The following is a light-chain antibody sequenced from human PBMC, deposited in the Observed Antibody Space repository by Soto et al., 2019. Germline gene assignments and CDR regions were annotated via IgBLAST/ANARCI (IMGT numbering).Light chain of an antibody. CDR1: SSDVGSYNL. CDR3: CSYAGSSTYVV. V-gene: IGLV2-23*01. Sequence: QSALTQPASVSGSPGQSITISCTGTSSDVGSYNLVSWYQQHPGKAPKLMIYEGSKRPSGVSNRLSGSKSGNTASLTISGRQAEDEADYYCCSYAGSSTYVVFGGGTKLTVL. J-gene: IGLJ2*01. CDR2: EGS.